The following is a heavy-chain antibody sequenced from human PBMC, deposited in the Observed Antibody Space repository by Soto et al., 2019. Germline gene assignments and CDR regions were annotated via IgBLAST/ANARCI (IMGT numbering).Heavy chain of an antibody. CDR2: TRNKGNSYST. Sequence: EVRLVESGEGLVQPGGSLRLSCAASGFTFSDHYIDWVGQAPGKGLEWVGRTRNKGNSYSTQYAPSVKGRFTISRDDSDNSLYLQMDNLKLEDTAVYYCARSGSTTSCYYYWGQGTLVTVSS. CDR3: ARSGSTTSCYYY. J-gene: IGHJ4*02. V-gene: IGHV3-72*01. D-gene: IGHD2-2*01. CDR1: GFTFSDHY.